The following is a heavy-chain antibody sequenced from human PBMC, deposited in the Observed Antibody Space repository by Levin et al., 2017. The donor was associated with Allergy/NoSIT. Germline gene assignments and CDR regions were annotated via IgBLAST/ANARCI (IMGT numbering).Heavy chain of an antibody. CDR3: ARDYRYGDYTRAFDI. Sequence: PGGSLRLSCAASGFTFSDHYMDWVRQAPGKGLEWVGRTRNKANSYTTEYAASVKGRFTISRDDSKNSLYLQMNSLKTEDTAVYYCARDYRYGDYTRAFDIWGQGTMVTVSS. D-gene: IGHD4-17*01. CDR1: GFTFSDHY. CDR2: TRNKANSYTT. J-gene: IGHJ3*02. V-gene: IGHV3-72*01.